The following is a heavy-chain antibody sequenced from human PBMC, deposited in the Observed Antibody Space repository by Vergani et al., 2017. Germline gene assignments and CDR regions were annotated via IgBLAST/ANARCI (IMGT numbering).Heavy chain of an antibody. CDR1: GGSISSGGYY. J-gene: IGHJ4*02. V-gene: IGHV4-31*11. D-gene: IGHD4-11*01. Sequence: QVQLQQWGAGLLKPSETLSLTCAVSGGSISSGGYYWSWIRQHPGKGLEWIGYIYYSGSTYYNPSLKSRVTISVDTSKNQFSLKLSSVTAADTAVYYCAAGDDYSNSRWGQGTLVTVSS. CDR2: IYYSGST. CDR3: AAGDDYSNSR.